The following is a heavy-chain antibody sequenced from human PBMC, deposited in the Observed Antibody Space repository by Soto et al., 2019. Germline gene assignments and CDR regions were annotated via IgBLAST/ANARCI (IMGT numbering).Heavy chain of an antibody. D-gene: IGHD3-10*01. CDR3: ERSGETFEPSCQPGLVADS. J-gene: IGHJ5*01. CDR1: GFTFSDYD. CDR2: ISTSGNIK. V-gene: IGHV3-11*01. Sequence: QVQLVESGGGLVKPGGSLRLSCAASGFTFSDYDMTWIRQAAGKGLEGVSYISTSGNIKYYAESVEGRFTISRNNAKNDLSLHMNSLRAEDVAVYFCERSGETFEPSCQPGLVADS.